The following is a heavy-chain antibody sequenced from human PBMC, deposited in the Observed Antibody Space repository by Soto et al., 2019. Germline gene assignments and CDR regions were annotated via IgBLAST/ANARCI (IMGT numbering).Heavy chain of an antibody. J-gene: IGHJ4*02. CDR2: IKSKSDGGTT. V-gene: IGHV3-15*01. Sequence: EVQLVESGGGLVKPGGSLRVSCAASGFTFSNAWMRWVRQAPGKGLEWVGRIKSKSDGGTTDYAAPVKGRFTISRADSKNTLYMQMKSLKTEDTAVYYCTTDDPINRNWGQGTLVTGSS. CDR3: TTDDPINRN. CDR1: GFTFSNAW.